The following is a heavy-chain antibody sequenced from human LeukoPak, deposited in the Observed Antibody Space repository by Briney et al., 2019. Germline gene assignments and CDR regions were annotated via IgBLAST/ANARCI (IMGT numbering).Heavy chain of an antibody. CDR3: ARDPYSGSYGNYYYYFMDV. J-gene: IGHJ6*03. CDR1: GFTFSSYG. CDR2: ISGSGGST. V-gene: IGHV3-23*01. D-gene: IGHD1-26*01. Sequence: GGSLRLSCAASGFTFSSYGMSWVRQAPGKGLEWVSAISGSGGSTYYADSVKGRFTISRDNAKNSLYLQMNSLRAEDTAVYYCARDPYSGSYGNYYYYFMDVWGKGTTVTISS.